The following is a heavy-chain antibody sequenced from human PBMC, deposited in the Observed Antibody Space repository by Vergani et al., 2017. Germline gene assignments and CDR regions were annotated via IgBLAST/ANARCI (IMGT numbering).Heavy chain of an antibody. CDR1: GGSISSSSYY. CDR3: ARVPLLRYFDWYPRLYYFDY. D-gene: IGHD3-9*01. Sequence: QLQLQESGPGLVKPSETLSLTCTVSGGSISSSSYYWGWIRQPPGKGLEWIGSIYYSGSTYYNPSLKSRVTISVDTSKNQFSLKLSSVTAADTAVYYCARVPLLRYFDWYPRLYYFDYWGQGTLVTVSS. V-gene: IGHV4-39*01. J-gene: IGHJ4*02. CDR2: IYYSGST.